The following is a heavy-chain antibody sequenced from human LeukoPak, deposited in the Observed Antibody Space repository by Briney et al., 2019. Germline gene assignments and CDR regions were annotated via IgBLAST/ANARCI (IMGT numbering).Heavy chain of an antibody. CDR3: AKRDTVMVTNFDY. J-gene: IGHJ4*02. V-gene: IGHV4-34*01. CDR1: GGSFSNYY. Sequence: SETLSLTCAVYGGSFSNYYWSWIRQPPGKGLEWIGEINHSGSTNYNPSLKSRVTISVDTSKNQFSLKLSSVTASDTAVYYCAKRDTVMVTNFDYWGQGTLVTVSS. D-gene: IGHD5-18*01. CDR2: INHSGST.